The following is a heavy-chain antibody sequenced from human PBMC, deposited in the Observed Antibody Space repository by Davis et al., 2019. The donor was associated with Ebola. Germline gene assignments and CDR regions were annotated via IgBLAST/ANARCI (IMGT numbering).Heavy chain of an antibody. D-gene: IGHD1-26*01. J-gene: IGHJ4*02. CDR3: ARHGEGIVGAPPFDC. CDR1: GGPISSYY. V-gene: IGHV4-59*08. CDR2: VFYSGST. Sequence: MPSETSLPCTVPGGPISSYYWSWIRQPPGKGLEWIGYVFYSGSTNYNPSLKSRATLSVDTSKNQFPLKLSSVTDPDTAVYYCARHGEGIVGAPPFDCWSRGTLVTVSS.